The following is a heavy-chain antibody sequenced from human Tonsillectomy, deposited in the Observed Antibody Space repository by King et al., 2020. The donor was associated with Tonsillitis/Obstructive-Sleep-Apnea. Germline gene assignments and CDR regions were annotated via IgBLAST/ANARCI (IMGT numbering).Heavy chain of an antibody. CDR2: IFTTGAT. CDR1: AGFSLKNK. D-gene: IGHD2-15*01. Sequence: QSQAYTAYAGFSLKNKWSWIRQPAGGGLEWIGRIFTTGATQYKSSLESRVTMSVDTSKRLWLLKLRYVTAADTATYYCAKERGLPRGTFSYGMDVWGHGTTVSVSS. CDR3: AKERGLPRGTFSYGMDV. J-gene: IGHJ6*02. V-gene: IGHV4-4*07.